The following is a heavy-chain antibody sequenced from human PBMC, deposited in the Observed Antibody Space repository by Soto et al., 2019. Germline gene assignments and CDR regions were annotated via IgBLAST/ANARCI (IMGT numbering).Heavy chain of an antibody. V-gene: IGHV3-30-3*01. J-gene: IGHJ4*02. CDR1: GFSFRNFA. Sequence: QVQLVESGGGVVQPGRSLRLSCAASGFSFRNFAMHWVRQAPGKGPEWVAIVSYAGNNKFYADSVKCRFTISRDDLADTLYLQMASLGVEDTALYYCARGRRVGQIWLTPCDQWGRGSLVTVSS. CDR3: ARGRRVGQIWLTPCDQ. D-gene: IGHD1-26*01. CDR2: VSYAGNNK.